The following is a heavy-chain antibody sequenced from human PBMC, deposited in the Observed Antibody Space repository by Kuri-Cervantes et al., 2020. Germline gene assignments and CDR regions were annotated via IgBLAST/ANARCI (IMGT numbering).Heavy chain of an antibody. V-gene: IGHV3-15*01. D-gene: IGHD5-18*01. CDR3: TTGGTAMVKDYFDY. J-gene: IGHJ4*02. CDR1: GFTFSNAW. CDR2: IKSKTDGGTT. Sequence: GESLKISCAASGFTFSNAWMSWVRQAPGKGLEWVGHIKSKTDGGTTDYAAPVKGRFTISRDDSKNTLYLQMNSLKTEDTAVYYCTTGGTAMVKDYFDYWGQGTLVTVSS.